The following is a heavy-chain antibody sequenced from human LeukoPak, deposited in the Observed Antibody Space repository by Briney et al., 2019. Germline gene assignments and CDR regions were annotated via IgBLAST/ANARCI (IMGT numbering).Heavy chain of an antibody. CDR3: ARRIFGGGGYAFDI. CDR1: GYDFTKYW. CDR2: IFPGDSDT. Sequence: GESLKISCQASGYDFTKYWIGWVRQMPGKGLEWMGIIFPGDSDTRYSPSFEGQVTISADRSNNTAYLQWRSLEASDTAIYYCARRIFGGGGYAFDIWGQGTVVTVSS. V-gene: IGHV5-51*01. D-gene: IGHD3-16*01. J-gene: IGHJ3*02.